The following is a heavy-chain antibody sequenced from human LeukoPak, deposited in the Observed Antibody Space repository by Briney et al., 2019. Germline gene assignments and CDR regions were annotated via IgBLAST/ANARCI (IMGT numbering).Heavy chain of an antibody. CDR1: GGSISSYY. J-gene: IGHJ4*02. CDR3: AVGGWLRYAY. D-gene: IGHD5-24*01. V-gene: IGHV4-59*01. CDR2: INYSGST. Sequence: SETLSLTCTVSGGSISSYYWSWIRQPPGKGLEWIGYINYSGSTNYNPSLKSRVTISVDTSKNQFSLKPSSVTAADTAVYYCAVGGWLRYAYWGQGTLVTVSS.